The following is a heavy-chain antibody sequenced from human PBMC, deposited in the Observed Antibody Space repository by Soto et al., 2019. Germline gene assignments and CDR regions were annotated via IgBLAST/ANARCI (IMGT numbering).Heavy chain of an antibody. Sequence: QITLKASGPTLVKLTQTLTLTCTFSGFSLSSTRMAVGWILQPPGKDLEWLALIYWDDDKRYSPFLKSRLTITKDTSKPQVVLTMSNMDPVDTARYYCAHIVVAGLGYYFDYWGQGTLVTVSS. V-gene: IGHV2-5*02. J-gene: IGHJ4*02. CDR3: AHIVVAGLGYYFDY. D-gene: IGHD6-19*01. CDR1: GFSLSSTRMA. CDR2: IYWDDDK.